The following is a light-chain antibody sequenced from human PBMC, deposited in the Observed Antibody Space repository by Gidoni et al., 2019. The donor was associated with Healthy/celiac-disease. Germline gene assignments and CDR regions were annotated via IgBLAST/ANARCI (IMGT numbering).Light chain of an antibody. CDR2: AAS. CDR1: QGISSY. V-gene: IGKV1-9*01. J-gene: IGKJ4*01. CDR3: QQLNSYPLT. Sequence: DIQLTQYPSFLSASVGVRVTITCRASQGISSYLAWYQQKPGKAPTLLIYAASTLQSGVPYRFSGSGSGTEFTLTISSLQPEDFATYYCQQLNSYPLTFGGGTKVEIK.